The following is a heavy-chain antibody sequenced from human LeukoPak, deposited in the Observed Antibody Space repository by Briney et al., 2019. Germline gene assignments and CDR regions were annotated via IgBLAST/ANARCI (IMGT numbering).Heavy chain of an antibody. V-gene: IGHV1-2*02. D-gene: IGHD2-15*01. J-gene: IGHJ1*01. CDR2: INPNSGGT. Sequence: ASVKVSCKASGYTFTGSYMHWVRQAPGQGLEWMGWINPNSGGTNYAQKFQGRVTITADESTSTAYMELRGLRSDDTAVYYCADRFCGGGACYSTLAEYLQHWGQGTQVTVSS. CDR1: GYTFTGSY. CDR3: ADRFCGGGACYSTLAEYLQH.